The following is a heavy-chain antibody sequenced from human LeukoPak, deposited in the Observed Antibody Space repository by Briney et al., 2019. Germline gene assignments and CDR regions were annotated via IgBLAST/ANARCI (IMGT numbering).Heavy chain of an antibody. Sequence: GGSLRLSCAASGFTFSDYYMSWIRQAPGKGLEWVSYISSSGSTIYYADSVKGRFTISRDNAKNSLYLQMNSLRAEDTAVYYCARSLDYGDYDGDYYYYYGMDVWGQGTTVTVSS. J-gene: IGHJ6*02. D-gene: IGHD4-17*01. CDR2: ISSSGSTI. CDR3: ARSLDYGDYDGDYYYYYGMDV. CDR1: GFTFSDYY. V-gene: IGHV3-11*01.